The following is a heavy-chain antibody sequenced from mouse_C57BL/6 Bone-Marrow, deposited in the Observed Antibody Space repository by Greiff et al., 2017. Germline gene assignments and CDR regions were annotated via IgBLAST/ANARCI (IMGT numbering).Heavy chain of an antibody. CDR2: IDPENGDT. J-gene: IGHJ2*01. CDR3: TTRVTTEDY. D-gene: IGHD1-1*01. Sequence: EVKLMESGAELVRPGASVKLSCTASGFNIKDDYMHWVKQRPEQGLEWIGWIDPENGDTEYASKFQGQATIPADTSSNTAYLQLSSLTSEDTAVYYCTTRVTTEDYWGQGTTLTVSS. CDR1: GFNIKDDY. V-gene: IGHV14-4*01.